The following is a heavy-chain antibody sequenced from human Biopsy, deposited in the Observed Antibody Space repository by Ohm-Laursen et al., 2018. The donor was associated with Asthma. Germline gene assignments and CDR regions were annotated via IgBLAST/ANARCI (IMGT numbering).Heavy chain of an antibody. CDR3: AREGVAGTHIED. J-gene: IGHJ4*02. D-gene: IGHD6-19*01. CDR2: ISYDGSSI. Sequence: SLRLSCAASEFSVSSSYMSWVRQAPGKGLVWVAVISYDGSSIYYADSVKGRFTISRDNSKNTLSLQMNSLTAEDTAVYYCAREGVAGTHIEDWGQGTLVTVSS. CDR1: EFSVSSSY. V-gene: IGHV3-30-3*01.